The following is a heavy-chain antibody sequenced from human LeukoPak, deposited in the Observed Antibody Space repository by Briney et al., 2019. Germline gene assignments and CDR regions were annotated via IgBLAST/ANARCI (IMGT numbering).Heavy chain of an antibody. V-gene: IGHV4-31*03. CDR3: ARGPRSNTYYYYFYIDV. Sequence: PSQTLSLTCTVSGGSISSGNYYWSWIRQHPGKGLEWIGNIYDGGKTYDNPSLKSRITMSIDTSKNQFSLRLRSVTAADAAIYFYARGPRSNTYYYYFYIDVWGIGTTVTVSS. CDR1: GGSISSGNYY. J-gene: IGHJ6*03. CDR2: IYDGGKT.